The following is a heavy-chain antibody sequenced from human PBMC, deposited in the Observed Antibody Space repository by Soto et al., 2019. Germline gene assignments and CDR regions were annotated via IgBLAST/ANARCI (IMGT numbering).Heavy chain of an antibody. CDR2: INHSGST. V-gene: IGHV4-34*01. J-gene: IGHJ3*02. CDR3: AREGAGITIFGVAKGRAFDI. D-gene: IGHD3-3*01. CDR1: GGSFSGYY. Sequence: SETLSLTCAVYGGSFSGYYWSWIRQPPGKGLEWIGEINHSGSTNYNPSLKSRVTISVDTSKNQFSLKLSSVTAADTAVYYCAREGAGITIFGVAKGRAFDIWGQGTMVTVSS.